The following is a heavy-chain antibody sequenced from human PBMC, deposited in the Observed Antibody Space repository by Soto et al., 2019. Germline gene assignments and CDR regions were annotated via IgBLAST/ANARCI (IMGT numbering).Heavy chain of an antibody. CDR1: GFIFSNYE. Sequence: GGSLRLSCAASGFIFSNYEVDWVRQAPGKGLEWVSYISSSGDDTYYADSVKGRLTISRDNAKNSLYLQMNSLRVEDTAIYYCARDPRSGSTAWGYYFDSWGQGTLVTVSS. CDR2: ISSSGDDT. J-gene: IGHJ4*02. D-gene: IGHD3-10*01. CDR3: ARDPRSGSTAWGYYFDS. V-gene: IGHV3-48*03.